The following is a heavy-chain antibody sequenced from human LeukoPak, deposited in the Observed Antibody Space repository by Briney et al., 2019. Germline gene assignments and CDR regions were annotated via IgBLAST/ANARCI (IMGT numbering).Heavy chain of an antibody. D-gene: IGHD6-19*01. CDR3: ARDRGTSSSLGYFYYCMDV. CDR2: IYTTGST. J-gene: IGHJ6*03. Sequence: PSQTLSLTCTVSGDSISSGTSYWSWIRQPAGKGLEWIGHIYTTGSTHYNSSLKSRVTMSVDTSKYQFSLKLHSVTAADTAVYYCARDRGTSSSLGYFYYCMDVWGKGTTVTVSS. CDR1: GDSISSGTSY. V-gene: IGHV4-61*09.